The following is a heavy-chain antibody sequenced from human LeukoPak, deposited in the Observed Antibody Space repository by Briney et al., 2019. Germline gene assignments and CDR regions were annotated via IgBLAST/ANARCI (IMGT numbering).Heavy chain of an antibody. CDR1: GLIFSNDA. D-gene: IGHD1-1*01. J-gene: IGHJ4*02. V-gene: IGHV3-33*01. Sequence: GGSLRLSCAASGLIFSNDAMHWVRQAPGKGLEWVAFIWFDGSNKHYADSVKGRFTISRDNSEDTLYLQMNSLRAEDTAVYYCVRDPSGSGFAFDSWGQGALVTVSS. CDR3: VRDPSGSGFAFDS. CDR2: IWFDGSNK.